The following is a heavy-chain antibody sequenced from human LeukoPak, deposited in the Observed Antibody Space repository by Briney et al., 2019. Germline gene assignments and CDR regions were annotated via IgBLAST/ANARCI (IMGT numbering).Heavy chain of an antibody. J-gene: IGHJ5*02. CDR2: INPNSGGT. Sequence: GASVKVSCKASGYTFTGYYMHWVRQAPGQGLEWMGWINPNSGGTNYAQKFQGRVTMTRDTSISTAYMELSRLRSDDTAVYYCARDRQWLVKVWWFDPWGQGTLVTVSS. V-gene: IGHV1-2*02. D-gene: IGHD6-19*01. CDR3: ARDRQWLVKVWWFDP. CDR1: GYTFTGYY.